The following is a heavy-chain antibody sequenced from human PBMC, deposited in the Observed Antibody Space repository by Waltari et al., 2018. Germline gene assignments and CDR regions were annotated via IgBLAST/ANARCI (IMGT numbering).Heavy chain of an antibody. V-gene: IGHV3-23*01. J-gene: IGHJ5*01. CDR3: TRAAHGYGDWS. CDR1: GVSFSISA. D-gene: IGHD2-21*02. Sequence: EVQLLESGGDLVQPGGSLRLSCAVSGVSFSISALSWVRQAPGKGLEGVAAISGGVDNTFYVDAVKGRFTISRDISTNTLFLEMSSLRVEDTALYYCTRAAHGYGDWSWGHGTLVTVSS. CDR2: ISGGVDNT.